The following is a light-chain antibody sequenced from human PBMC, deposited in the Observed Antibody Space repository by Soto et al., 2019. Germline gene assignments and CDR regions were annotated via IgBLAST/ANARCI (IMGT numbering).Light chain of an antibody. J-gene: IGKJ3*01. CDR1: QSVSNW. CDR2: DVS. CDR3: QQYHSYFQPT. Sequence: DIQMTQSPSILSASVGDRVTITCRASQSVSNWLAWYQQKPGKAPQLLIYDVSTLRSGVPSRFSGRGSGTQFTLTISSLQPDDFATYHCQQYHSYFQPTFGPGTKLEI. V-gene: IGKV1-5*01.